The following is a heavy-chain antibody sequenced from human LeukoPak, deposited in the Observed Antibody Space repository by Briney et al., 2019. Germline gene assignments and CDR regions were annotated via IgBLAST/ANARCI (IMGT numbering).Heavy chain of an antibody. Sequence: SETLSLTCTVSGDSISSYYWNWIRQPAGKGLEWIGHIYASGSTNYTPSLKSRVTMSVDTSKNQFALRLSSVTAADTAVYYCARGPLAYYFDHWGQGTLVTVSS. CDR3: ARGPLAYYFDH. J-gene: IGHJ4*02. CDR1: GDSISSYY. V-gene: IGHV4-4*07. CDR2: IYASGST.